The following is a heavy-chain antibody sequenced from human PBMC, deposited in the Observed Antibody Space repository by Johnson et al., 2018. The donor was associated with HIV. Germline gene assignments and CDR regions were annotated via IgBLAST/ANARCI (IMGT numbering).Heavy chain of an antibody. CDR2: SGSAGIT. CDR3: AREREGAFDI. J-gene: IGHJ3*02. CDR1: GFTVSSNY. V-gene: IGHV3-66*02. Sequence: MQLVESGGDLVQPGGSLRLSCAVSGFTVSSNYMSWVRQAPGKGLEWVSAISGSAGITYYADSVEGRFTISRDNSKNTLYLQMNSLRAEDTAVYYCAREREGAFDIWGQGTMVTVSS.